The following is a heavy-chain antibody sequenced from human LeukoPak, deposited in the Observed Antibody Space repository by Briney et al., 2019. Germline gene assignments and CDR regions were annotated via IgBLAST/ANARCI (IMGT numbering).Heavy chain of an antibody. CDR3: AREYYDSSGYFLFDY. V-gene: IGHV4-4*07. D-gene: IGHD3-22*01. CDR1: GGFISSYY. CDR2: IYTSGST. Sequence: SSETLSLTCTVSGGFISSYYWSWIRQPAGKGLEWIGRIYTSGSTNYNPSLKSRVTMSVDTSKNQFSLKLSSVTAADTAVYYCAREYYDSSGYFLFDYWGQGTLVTVSS. J-gene: IGHJ4*02.